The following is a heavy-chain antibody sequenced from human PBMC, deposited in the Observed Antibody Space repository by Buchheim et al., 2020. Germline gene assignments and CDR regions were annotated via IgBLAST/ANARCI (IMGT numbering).Heavy chain of an antibody. J-gene: IGHJ6*02. V-gene: IGHV3-48*01. Sequence: EVQLVESGGGLVQPGGSLRLSCAASGFTFSSYSMNWVRQAPGKGLEWVSYISISSRTIYYADSVRGRFTISRDNAKNSLYLQMNSLKAEDTAVYYCARERGTTVTSYYYYGMDVWGQGTT. CDR2: ISISSRTI. CDR1: GFTFSSYS. D-gene: IGHD4-17*01. CDR3: ARERGTTVTSYYYYGMDV.